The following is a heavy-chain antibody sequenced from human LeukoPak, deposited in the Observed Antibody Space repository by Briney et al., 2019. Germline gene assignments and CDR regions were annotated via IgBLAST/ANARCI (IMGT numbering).Heavy chain of an antibody. CDR3: ARVGGTRDYYFYMDV. D-gene: IGHD1-26*01. CDR2: INWDSGYV. V-gene: IGHV3-9*01. CDR1: GFTFDDYA. J-gene: IGHJ6*03. Sequence: GRPLRLSCAASGFTFDDYAMHWVRQAPGKGLEWVSGINWDSGYVGYADSVKGRFTISRDNAKNSLYLQMSSLRAEDTALYYCARVGGTRDYYFYMDVWGKGTTVTVSS.